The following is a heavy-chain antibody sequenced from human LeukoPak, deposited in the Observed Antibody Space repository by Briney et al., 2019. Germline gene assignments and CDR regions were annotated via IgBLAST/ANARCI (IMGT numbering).Heavy chain of an antibody. V-gene: IGHV3-30*18. Sequence: GGSLRLSCAASGFTFSSYGMHWVRQAPGKGLEWVAVISYDGSNKYYADSVKGRFTISRDNSKNTLYLQMNSLRAEDTAVFYCAKTAHCSGGSCPYQYYYGMDVWGQGTTITVSS. CDR2: ISYDGSNK. D-gene: IGHD2-15*01. J-gene: IGHJ6*02. CDR3: AKTAHCSGGSCPYQYYYGMDV. CDR1: GFTFSSYG.